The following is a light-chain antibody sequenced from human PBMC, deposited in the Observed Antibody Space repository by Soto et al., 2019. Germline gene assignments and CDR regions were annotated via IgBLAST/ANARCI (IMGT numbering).Light chain of an antibody. CDR1: QSVRSSN. CDR3: QQYGSSPRT. Sequence: EIVLTQSPGTLSLSPGERATLSCRASQSVRSSNLAWYQQKPGQAPRLLIYGASSRATAIPDRFSGSGSGTDFTLTISRLEPEDFAVYYCQQYGSSPRTFGQGTKVAIK. J-gene: IGKJ1*01. V-gene: IGKV3-20*01. CDR2: GAS.